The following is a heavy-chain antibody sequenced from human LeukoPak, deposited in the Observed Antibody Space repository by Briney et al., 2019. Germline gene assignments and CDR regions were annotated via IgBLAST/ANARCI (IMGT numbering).Heavy chain of an antibody. CDR1: GFTFSSYA. CDR3: AKEGDRTVAAPLDY. J-gene: IGHJ4*02. Sequence: GESLTLSCAASGFTFSSYAMSWLRQAPGKGLEWVSAISGSGGSTYYADSVKGPFTIARDNSKNTLYLQMNSLRAEDTAVYYCAKEGDRTVAAPLDYWGQGTLVTVSS. V-gene: IGHV3-23*01. D-gene: IGHD6-19*01. CDR2: ISGSGGST.